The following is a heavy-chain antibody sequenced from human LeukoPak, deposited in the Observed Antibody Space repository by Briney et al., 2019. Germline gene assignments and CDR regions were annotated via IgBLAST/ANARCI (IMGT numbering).Heavy chain of an antibody. Sequence: PGGSLRLSCAASGFTFSSYWMHWVRQAPGKGLVWVSRINSDGSSTSYADFVKGRFTISRDNAKNSLYLQMNTLRVEDTAVYYCAKLAKYFYGSETYYFFEHWGQGTPVTASS. J-gene: IGHJ4*02. D-gene: IGHD3-10*01. CDR3: AKLAKYFYGSETYYFFEH. V-gene: IGHV3-74*01. CDR1: GFTFSSYW. CDR2: INSDGSST.